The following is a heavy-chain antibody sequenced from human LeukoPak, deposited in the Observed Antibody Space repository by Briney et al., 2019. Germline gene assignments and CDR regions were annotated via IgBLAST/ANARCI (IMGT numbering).Heavy chain of an antibody. CDR1: GYTFTSYG. CDR3: ANYQLHGEGNWFDP. Sequence: ASVKVSCTASGYTFTSYGISWVRQAPGQGLEWMGWISAYNGNTNYAQKLQGRVTMTTDTSTSTAYMELRSLRSDDTAVYYCANYQLHGEGNWFDPWGQGTLVTVSS. CDR2: ISAYNGNT. D-gene: IGHD2-2*01. V-gene: IGHV1-18*01. J-gene: IGHJ5*02.